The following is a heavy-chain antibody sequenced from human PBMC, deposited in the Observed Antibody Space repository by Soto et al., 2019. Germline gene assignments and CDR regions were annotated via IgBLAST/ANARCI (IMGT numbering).Heavy chain of an antibody. CDR1: GFTFSSYE. V-gene: IGHV3-48*03. Sequence: QSGGSLRLSCAASGFTFSSYEMNWVRQAPGKGLEWVSYISSSGSTIYYADSVKGRFTISGDNAKNSLYLQMNSLRAEDTAVYYCARESPLAAAGTPPDYWGQGTLVTVSS. CDR3: ARESPLAAAGTPPDY. J-gene: IGHJ4*02. D-gene: IGHD6-13*01. CDR2: ISSSGSTI.